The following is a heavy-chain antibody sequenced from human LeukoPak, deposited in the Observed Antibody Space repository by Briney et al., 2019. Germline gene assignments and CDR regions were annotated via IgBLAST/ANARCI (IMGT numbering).Heavy chain of an antibody. V-gene: IGHV1-18*04. CDR3: ARAVYDSSGYYLWG. Sequence: GASVKVSCKASGYTFTSYGISWVRQAPGQGLEWMGWISAYNGNTNYAQKLQGRVTITADKSTSTAYMELSSLRSEDTAVYYCARAVYDSSGYYLWGWGQGTLVTVSS. CDR2: ISAYNGNT. CDR1: GYTFTSYG. D-gene: IGHD3-22*01. J-gene: IGHJ4*02.